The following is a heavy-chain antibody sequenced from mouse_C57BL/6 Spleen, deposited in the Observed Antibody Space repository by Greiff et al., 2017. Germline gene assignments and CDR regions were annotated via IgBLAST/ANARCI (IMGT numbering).Heavy chain of an antibody. CDR1: GYTFTSYW. J-gene: IGHJ2*01. V-gene: IGHV1-64*01. CDR2: IHPNSGST. D-gene: IGHD1-1*01. CDR3: AREGYGSFPDY. Sequence: QVQLQQSGAELVKPGASVKLSCKASGYTFTSYWMHWVKQRPGQGLEWIGMIHPNSGSTNYNEKFKSKATLTVDKSSSTAYMQLSSLTSEDSAVYYCAREGYGSFPDYWGQGTTLTVSS.